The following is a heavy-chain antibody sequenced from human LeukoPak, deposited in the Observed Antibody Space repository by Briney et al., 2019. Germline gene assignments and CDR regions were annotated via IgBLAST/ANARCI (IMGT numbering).Heavy chain of an antibody. V-gene: IGHV3-21*01. D-gene: IGHD2-2*01. J-gene: IGHJ6*04. CDR1: GFTFSSYS. CDR3: ARDALDCSSTSCYFFYYGMDV. CDR2: ISSSSSYI. Sequence: GGSLRLSCAASGFTFSSYSMNWVRQAPRKGLEWVSSISSSSSYIYYADSVKGRFTISRDNAKNSLYLQMNSLRAEDTAVYYCARDALDCSSTSCYFFYYGMDVWGKGTTVTVSS.